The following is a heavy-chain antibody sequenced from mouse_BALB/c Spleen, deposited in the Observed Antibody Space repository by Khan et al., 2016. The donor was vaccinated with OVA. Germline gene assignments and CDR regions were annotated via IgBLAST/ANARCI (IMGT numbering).Heavy chain of an antibody. CDR2: IDSDGGST. CDR1: RFNISRYG. CDR3: ARRAI. Sequence: EVELVESGGGIVQPGGSLKRSCAASRFNISRYGMSSVRQTPDKRLELVATIDSDGGSTDYPDSVQRRFTITGDNAKNALYLQMRSLKSEDTAMYYCARRAIWGQGTTLTVSS. V-gene: IGHV5-6-3*01. J-gene: IGHJ2*01. D-gene: IGHD3-1*01.